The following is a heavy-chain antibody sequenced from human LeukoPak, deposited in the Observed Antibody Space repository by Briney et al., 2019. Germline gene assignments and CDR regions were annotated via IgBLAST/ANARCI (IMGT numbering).Heavy chain of an antibody. CDR3: ARDRRMAAAGPFDY. D-gene: IGHD6-13*01. V-gene: IGHV1-69*13. J-gene: IGHJ4*02. CDR1: GGTFSSYA. Sequence: GASVKVSCKASGGTFSSYAISWVRQAPGQGLEWMGGIIPIFGTANYAQKFQGRVTITADESTSTAYMELSSLRSEDTAVYYCARDRRMAAAGPFDYWGQGTLVTVSS. CDR2: IIPIFGTA.